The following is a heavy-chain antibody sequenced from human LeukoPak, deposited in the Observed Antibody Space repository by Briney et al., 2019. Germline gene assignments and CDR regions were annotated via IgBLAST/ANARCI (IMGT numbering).Heavy chain of an antibody. D-gene: IGHD6-19*01. J-gene: IGHJ6*02. CDR3: AKDRAWRALAGADTTYYYYYGMDV. CDR1: GFTFSSYG. Sequence: PGGSLRLSCAASGFTFSSYGMHWVRQAPGKGLEWVAVISYDGSNKYYADSVKGRFTISRDNSKNTLYLQMNSLRAEDTVVYYCAKDRAWRALAGADTTYYYYYGMDVWGQGTTVTVPS. CDR2: ISYDGSNK. V-gene: IGHV3-30*18.